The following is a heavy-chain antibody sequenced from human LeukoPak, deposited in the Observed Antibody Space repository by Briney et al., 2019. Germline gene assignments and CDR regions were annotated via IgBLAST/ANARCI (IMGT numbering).Heavy chain of an antibody. CDR3: VRDPDALDY. Sequence: PGGSVRLSCAPSGFTFSTYSMNWVRQAPGKGLEWVSYIRSSGYPIHYADSVKGRFTISRDNAKSSVYLQMNSLRDEDTAVYYCVRDPDALDYWGQGTLVTVSS. CDR2: IRSSGYPI. CDR1: GFTFSTYS. J-gene: IGHJ4*02. V-gene: IGHV3-48*02.